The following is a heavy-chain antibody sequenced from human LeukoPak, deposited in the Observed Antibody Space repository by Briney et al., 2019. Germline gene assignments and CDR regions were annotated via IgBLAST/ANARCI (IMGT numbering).Heavy chain of an antibody. V-gene: IGHV4-34*01. CDR3: ARVAAAGNYYFDY. Sequence: PSETLSLTCAVYGGSFSGDFWSWIRQSPGKGLEGIGEINHGGSTTYNPSLQSRVTISIDTSKNQFSLKLSSVTAADTAVYFCARVAAAGNYYFDYWGQGTLVTVSS. CDR2: INHGGST. D-gene: IGHD6-13*01. J-gene: IGHJ4*02. CDR1: GGSFSGDF.